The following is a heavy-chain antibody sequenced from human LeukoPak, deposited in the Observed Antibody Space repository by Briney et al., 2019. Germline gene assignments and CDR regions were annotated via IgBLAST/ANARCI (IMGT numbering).Heavy chain of an antibody. J-gene: IGHJ6*03. CDR1: GGSISSYY. CDR3: ARDATYYDFWSGPTTSYYMDV. CDR2: IYTSGST. V-gene: IGHV4-4*07. D-gene: IGHD3-3*01. Sequence: PSETLSLTCTVSGGSISSYYWSWIRQPAGKGLEWIGRIYTSGSTNYNPSLKSRVTISVDTSKNQFSLKLSSVTAADTAVYYCARDATYYDFWSGPTTSYYMDVWGKGTTVTVSS.